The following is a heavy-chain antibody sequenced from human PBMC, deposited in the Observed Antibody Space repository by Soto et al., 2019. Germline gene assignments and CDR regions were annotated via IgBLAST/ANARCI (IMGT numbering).Heavy chain of an antibody. D-gene: IGHD3-10*01. J-gene: IGHJ6*02. Sequence: PGGSLRLSCVASGFTFSNYFMSWVRQAPGKGLEWVANIKEDGSQEYYVESVKGRFIISRDNAKDSLYLQLNSLRVEDTAVYYCARPRFRGMDVWGQGTTVTVSS. V-gene: IGHV3-7*03. CDR2: IKEDGSQE. CDR3: ARPRFRGMDV. CDR1: GFTFSNYF.